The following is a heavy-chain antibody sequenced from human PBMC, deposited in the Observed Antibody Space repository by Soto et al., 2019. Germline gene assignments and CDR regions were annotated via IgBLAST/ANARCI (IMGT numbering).Heavy chain of an antibody. CDR2: IIPIFGTA. V-gene: IGHV1-69*06. Sequence: AVKVSCKASGGTFSSYAISWVRQAPGQGLGCMGGIIPIFGTANYAQKFEGRVTITADKSTSTAYMELSSLRSEDTAVYYCARDRQLSIIHYSGLDDWGQGTTLAVSS. D-gene: IGHD2-21*01. J-gene: IGHJ6*02. CDR3: ARDRQLSIIHYSGLDD. CDR1: GGTFSSYA.